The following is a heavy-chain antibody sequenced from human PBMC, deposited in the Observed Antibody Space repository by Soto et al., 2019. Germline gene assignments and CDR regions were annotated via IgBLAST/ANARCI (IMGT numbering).Heavy chain of an antibody. CDR3: AKDLGDGSGSYLASGFDY. CDR2: ISYDGSNK. Sequence: GGSLRLSCAASGFTFSSYGMHWVRQAPGKGLEWVAVISYDGSNKYYADSVKGRFTISRDNSKNTLYLQMNSLRAEDTAVYYCAKDLGDGSGSYLASGFDYWGQGTLVTVSS. J-gene: IGHJ4*02. D-gene: IGHD3-10*01. CDR1: GFTFSSYG. V-gene: IGHV3-30*18.